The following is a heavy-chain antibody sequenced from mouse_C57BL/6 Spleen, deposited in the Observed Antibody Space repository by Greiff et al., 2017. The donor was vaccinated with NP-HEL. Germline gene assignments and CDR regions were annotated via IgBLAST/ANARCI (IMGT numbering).Heavy chain of an antibody. J-gene: IGHJ1*03. D-gene: IGHD1-1*01. CDR1: GYTFTEYT. CDR3: ARHAYYYGSSYGYFDV. V-gene: IGHV1-62-2*01. Sequence: QVTLKESGAELVKPGASVKLSCKASGYTFTEYTIHWVKQRSGQGLEWIGWFYPGSGSIKYNEKFKDKATLTADKSSSTVYMELSRLTSEDSAVYFCARHAYYYGSSYGYFDVWGTGTTVTVSS. CDR2: FYPGSGSI.